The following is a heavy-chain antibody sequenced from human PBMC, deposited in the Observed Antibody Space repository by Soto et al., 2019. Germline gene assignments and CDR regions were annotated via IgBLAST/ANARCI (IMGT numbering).Heavy chain of an antibody. CDR3: ARDSKDDSSGYYAGFDY. D-gene: IGHD3-22*01. CDR2: IYYDGSNK. Sequence: QVQLVESGGGVVQPGRSLRLSCALSGFTFSSYGMNWVRQAPGKGLEWVAAIYYDGSNKYYADSVRGRFTISRDNFKNTLYLHMNSLRAKDTAVYYCARDSKDDSSGYYAGFDYWGQGTLVTVSS. CDR1: GFTFSSYG. V-gene: IGHV3-33*01. J-gene: IGHJ4*02.